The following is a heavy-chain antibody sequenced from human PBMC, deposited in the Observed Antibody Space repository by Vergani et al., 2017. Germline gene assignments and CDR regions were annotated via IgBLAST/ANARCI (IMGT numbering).Heavy chain of an antibody. D-gene: IGHD7-27*01. J-gene: IGHJ4*02. CDR3: ARSSNWGSTGFDY. Sequence: QVTLKESGPALVKPTQALTLTCTFSGFSLSTSGMRVSWIRQPPGKALEWLARIDWDDDKFYSTSLKTRLTISKDTSKNQVVLTMTNMDPVDTATYYCARSSNWGSTGFDYWGQGTLVTVSS. CDR2: IDWDDDK. V-gene: IGHV2-70*04. CDR1: GFSLSTSGMR.